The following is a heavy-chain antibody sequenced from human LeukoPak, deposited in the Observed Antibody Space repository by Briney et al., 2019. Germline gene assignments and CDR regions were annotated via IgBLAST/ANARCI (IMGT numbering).Heavy chain of an antibody. J-gene: IGHJ4*02. D-gene: IGHD6-13*01. Sequence: ASVKVSCKASGGTFSNYAISWVRQAPGQGLEWMGGIIPIFGTANYAQKFQGRVTITADESTSTAYMELSSLRSEDTAVYYCASPATGYSSSWYQGSFDYWGQGTLVTVSS. V-gene: IGHV1-69*13. CDR2: IIPIFGTA. CDR1: GGTFSNYA. CDR3: ASPATGYSSSWYQGSFDY.